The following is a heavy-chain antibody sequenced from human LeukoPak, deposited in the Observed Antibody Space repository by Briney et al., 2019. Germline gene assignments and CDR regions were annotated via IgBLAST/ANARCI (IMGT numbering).Heavy chain of an antibody. D-gene: IGHD1-26*01. J-gene: IGHJ4*02. CDR1: GFTVSSNY. V-gene: IGHV3-53*01. Sequence: GGSLRLSCEASGFTVSSNYMSWVRQAPGKGLEWVSVIYSGGTTYYADSVKGRFTISRDNSKNTLYLQMNSLRAEDTAVYHCVTEVSGSFPTWGQGTLVTVSS. CDR2: IYSGGTT. CDR3: VTEVSGSFPT.